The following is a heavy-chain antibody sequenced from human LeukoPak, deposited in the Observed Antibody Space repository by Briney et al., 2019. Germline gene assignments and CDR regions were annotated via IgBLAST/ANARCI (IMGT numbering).Heavy chain of an antibody. CDR3: ARSASGSYWNFQH. V-gene: IGHV1-2*02. Sequence: GASVKVSCKASGYTFTGYYMHWVRQAPGQGLEYMGWINPQSGGTNNAQKFQGRVTMTRGTSISTAYMDLSSLRSDDTAVYHCARSASGSYWNFQHWGQGTLVTVSS. J-gene: IGHJ1*01. CDR2: INPQSGGT. D-gene: IGHD1-26*01. CDR1: GYTFTGYY.